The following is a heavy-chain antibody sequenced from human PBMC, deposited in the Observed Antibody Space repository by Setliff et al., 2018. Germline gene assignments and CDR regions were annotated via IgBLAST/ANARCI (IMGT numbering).Heavy chain of an antibody. CDR2: IYQNGIT. J-gene: IGHJ5*02. D-gene: IGHD3-10*01. CDR3: TTDGPVLNGDYIS. Sequence: LSLTCSVSGASISTTYYYWDWIRQSPEKGLEWIGTIYQNGITYYNPSVKSRVTISVDKSKNQFSLSLRSVTAADTAVYYCTTDGPVLNGDYISWGQGTLVTVSS. V-gene: IGHV4-39*07. CDR1: GASISTTYYY.